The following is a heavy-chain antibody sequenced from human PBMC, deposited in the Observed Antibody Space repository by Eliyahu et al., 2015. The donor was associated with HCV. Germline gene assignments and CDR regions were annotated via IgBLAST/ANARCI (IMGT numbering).Heavy chain of an antibody. J-gene: IGHJ4*02. D-gene: IGHD3-10*02. CDR2: IIPIFGTA. CDR3: ARGSGDRDLYVLPFDY. V-gene: IGHV1-69*01. Sequence: QVQLVQSGAEVKKPGSSVKVSCKASGGTXSNXAIXXXRQAPGQGLEWMGGIIPIFGTANYAQKFQGRVTITADESTTTAYMELTSLRSDDTAVYYCARGSGDRDLYVLPFDYWGQGTLVTVSS. CDR1: GGTXSNXA.